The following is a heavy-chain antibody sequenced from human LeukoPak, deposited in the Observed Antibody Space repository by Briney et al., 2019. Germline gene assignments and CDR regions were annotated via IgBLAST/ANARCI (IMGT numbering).Heavy chain of an antibody. J-gene: IGHJ4*02. CDR2: ISWNSGSI. Sequence: GGSLRLSCAASGFTFDDYAMHWVRQAPGKGLEWVSGISWNSGSIGYADSVKGRFTISRDNSKNTLYLQMNSLRAEDTAVYYCAKDGVLGLGYWGQGTLVTVSS. V-gene: IGHV3-9*01. CDR3: AKDGVLGLGY. D-gene: IGHD3-10*01. CDR1: GFTFDDYA.